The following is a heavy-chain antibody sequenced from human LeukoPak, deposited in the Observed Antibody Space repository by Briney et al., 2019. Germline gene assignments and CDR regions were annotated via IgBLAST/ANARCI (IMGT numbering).Heavy chain of an antibody. V-gene: IGHV3-11*01. CDR1: GFTFSDYY. CDR2: ISSTSSTT. Sequence: GGSLRLSCAASGFTFSDYYMTWIRQAPGKGLEWVSYISSTSSTTYYSDSVKGRFTISRDNAKNSLYLQMNSLRAEDTALYYCARIRGHSSSWYRSNYYYYMDVWGKGTTVTVSS. CDR3: ARIRGHSSSWYRSNYYYYMDV. D-gene: IGHD6-13*01. J-gene: IGHJ6*03.